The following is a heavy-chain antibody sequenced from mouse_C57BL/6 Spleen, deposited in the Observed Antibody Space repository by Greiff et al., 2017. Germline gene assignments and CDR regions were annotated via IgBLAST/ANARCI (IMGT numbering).Heavy chain of an antibody. CDR1: GYTFTSYW. CDR3: ARRRLTTVVATDY. CDR2: IDPSDSYT. D-gene: IGHD1-1*01. J-gene: IGHJ2*01. V-gene: IGHV1-50*01. Sequence: VQLQQPGAELVKPGASVKLSCKASGYTFTSYWMQWVKQRPGQGLEWIGEIDPSDSYTNYNQKFKGKATLTVDTSSRTAYMQRSSLTSEDSAVYYWARRRLTTVVATDYWGQGTTLTVSS.